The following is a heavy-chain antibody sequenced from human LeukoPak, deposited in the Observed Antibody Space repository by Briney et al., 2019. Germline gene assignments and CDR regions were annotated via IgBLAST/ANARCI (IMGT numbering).Heavy chain of an antibody. CDR1: GGSFSSSSYY. V-gene: IGHV4-39*01. CDR3: ARVRSYLNWFDP. J-gene: IGHJ5*02. Sequence: SETLSLTCTVSGGSFSSSSYYWGWLRQPPGKGREWLGIIYYSGRTYYSPSLKSRLTISVDTSTNQFSLKLSSVTAADTAVYYCARVRSYLNWFDPWGQGTLVTVSS. CDR2: IYYSGRT. D-gene: IGHD3-16*02.